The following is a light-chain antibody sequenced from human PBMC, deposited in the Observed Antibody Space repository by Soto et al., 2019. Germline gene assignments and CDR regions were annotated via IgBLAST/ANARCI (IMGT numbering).Light chain of an antibody. CDR3: LHDYEFPFT. CDR2: SSS. Sequence: AIQMTQSPSSLSASVGDRVTITCRASQGIRDDLAWDQQKPGKAPKLLIYSSSILPSGVPSRFSGSGSGTDFTLTISSLQPEDFATYFCLHDYEFPFTFGPGTRVDI. J-gene: IGKJ3*01. V-gene: IGKV1-6*01. CDR1: QGIRDD.